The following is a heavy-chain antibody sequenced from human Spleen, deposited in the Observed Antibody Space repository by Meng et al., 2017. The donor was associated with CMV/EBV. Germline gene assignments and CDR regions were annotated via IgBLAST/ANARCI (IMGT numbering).Heavy chain of an antibody. J-gene: IGHJ5*02. Sequence: TCAVSGGSISSTHWWSWVRQPPGKGLEWIGEVYHSGSTNYNPSLGSRVSISLDTSKNHFSLKLTSVTAADTAVYYCARFRVTSHRFDPWGQGALVPSPQ. V-gene: IGHV4-4*02. CDR2: VYHSGST. CDR3: ARFRVTSHRFDP. CDR1: GGSISSTHW. D-gene: IGHD3-3*01.